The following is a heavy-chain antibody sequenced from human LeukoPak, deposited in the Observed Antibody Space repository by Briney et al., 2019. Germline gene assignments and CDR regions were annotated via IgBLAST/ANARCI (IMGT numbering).Heavy chain of an antibody. CDR3: ASGCYDSRDPTFDY. CDR2: IIPIFGTA. V-gene: IGHV1-69*01. CDR1: GGTFSSYA. Sequence: SVKVSCKASGGTFSSYAISWVRQAPGQGLEWMGGIIPIFGTANYAQKFQGRVTITADESTSTAYMELSSLRSEDTAVYYCASGCYDSRDPTFDYWGQGTLVTVSS. J-gene: IGHJ4*02. D-gene: IGHD3-22*01.